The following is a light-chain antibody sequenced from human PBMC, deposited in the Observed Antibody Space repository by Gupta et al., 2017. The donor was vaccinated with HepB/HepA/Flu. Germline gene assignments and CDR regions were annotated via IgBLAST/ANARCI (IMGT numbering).Light chain of an antibody. CDR3: QQYGPSPPYT. J-gene: IGKJ2*01. V-gene: IGKV3-20*01. Sequence: EIVLTQSPGTLSLSPGERATLSCRASQSVSGNYLAWYQQKSGQAPRLLIYGASTRATGVPERCSSSGSVTDFTLTITRREPEDYAVFYCQQYGPSPPYTFGQGTNLEIK. CDR2: GAS. CDR1: QSVSGNY.